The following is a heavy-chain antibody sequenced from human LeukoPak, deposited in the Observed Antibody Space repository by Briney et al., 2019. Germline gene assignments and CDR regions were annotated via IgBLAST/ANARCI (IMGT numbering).Heavy chain of an antibody. CDR3: ASRYSGYDYKGAFFDY. D-gene: IGHD5-12*01. J-gene: IGHJ4*02. Sequence: PGGSLRLSCAASGFTFSSYSMDWVRQAPGKGLEWVSYISSSSSTIYYADSVKGRFTISRDNAKNSLYLQMNSLRAEDTAVYYCASRYSGYDYKGAFFDYWGQGTLVTVSS. CDR1: GFTFSSYS. CDR2: ISSSSSTI. V-gene: IGHV3-48*01.